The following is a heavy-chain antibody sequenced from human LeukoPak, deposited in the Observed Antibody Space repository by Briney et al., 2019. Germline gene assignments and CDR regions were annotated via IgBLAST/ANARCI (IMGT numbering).Heavy chain of an antibody. Sequence: GRSLRLSCAASGFTFSSYAMHWVRQAPGKGLEWVAVIWYDGSNKYYADSVKGRFTISRDNSKNTLYLQMNSLRAEDTAVYYCARDGAGLDYGDYGIYGMDVWGQGTTVTVSS. J-gene: IGHJ6*02. V-gene: IGHV3-33*08. D-gene: IGHD4-17*01. CDR3: ARDGAGLDYGDYGIYGMDV. CDR2: IWYDGSNK. CDR1: GFTFSSYA.